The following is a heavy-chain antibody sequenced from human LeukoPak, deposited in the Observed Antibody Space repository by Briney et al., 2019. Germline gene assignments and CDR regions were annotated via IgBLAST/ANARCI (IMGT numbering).Heavy chain of an antibody. CDR1: GGSISSGAYF. D-gene: IGHD5-12*01. CDR3: ARAHGSGGDYFDY. J-gene: IGHJ4*02. Sequence: SETLSLTCTVSGGSISSGAYFWSWIRQHPGKGLEWIGFIYYSGTTYYNPSLKSRLTLSKDTAKNHFSLTLSSVTAADTAVYYCARAHGSGGDYFDYWGQGTLVTVSS. CDR2: IYYSGTT. V-gene: IGHV4-31*03.